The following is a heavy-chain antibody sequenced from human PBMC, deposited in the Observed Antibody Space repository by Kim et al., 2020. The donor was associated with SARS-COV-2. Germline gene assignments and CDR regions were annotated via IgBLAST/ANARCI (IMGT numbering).Heavy chain of an antibody. D-gene: IGHD3-16*01. J-gene: IGHJ5*02. Sequence: GGSLRLSCSASGFTFSDYAIHWVRRAPGMGLQYVSVTTRDGDGSFYEDSVQGRFAIFRDNSKNSLYLQMNGLRLEDTAVYYCVRYGGYYGADHWGQGTLVSVS. CDR1: GFTFSDYA. CDR2: TTRDGDGS. V-gene: IGHV3-64*04. CDR3: VRYGGYYGADH.